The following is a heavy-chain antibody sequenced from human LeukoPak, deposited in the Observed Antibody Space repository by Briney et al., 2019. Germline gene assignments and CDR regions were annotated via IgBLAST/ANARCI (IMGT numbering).Heavy chain of an antibody. CDR3: ARGDCSGGSCHSGL. J-gene: IGHJ4*02. V-gene: IGHV3-30*02. CDR2: IRHDGSNK. CDR1: GFTFSSYG. D-gene: IGHD2-15*01. Sequence: GGSLRLSCAASGFTFSSYGIHWVRQAPGKGLEWVAFIRHDGSNKYYADSVKGRFTISRDNSKNTLYLQMNSMRVEDTAVYFCARGDCSGGSCHSGLWGQGTLVTVSS.